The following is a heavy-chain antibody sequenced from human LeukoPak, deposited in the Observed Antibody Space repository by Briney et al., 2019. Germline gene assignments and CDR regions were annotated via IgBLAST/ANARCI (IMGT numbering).Heavy chain of an antibody. Sequence: SETLSLTCTVSGGSISSSSYYWGWIRQPPGKGLEWIGSIYYSGSTYYNPSLKSRVTISVDTSKNQFSLKLSSVTAADTAVYYCARDGATGIFEHWGQGTLVAVSS. CDR2: IYYSGST. CDR3: ARDGATGIFEH. D-gene: IGHD4/OR15-4a*01. CDR1: GGSISSSSYY. J-gene: IGHJ4*02. V-gene: IGHV4-39*07.